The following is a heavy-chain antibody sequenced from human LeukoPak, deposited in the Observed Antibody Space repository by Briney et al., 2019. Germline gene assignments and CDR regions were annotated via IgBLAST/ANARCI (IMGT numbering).Heavy chain of an antibody. CDR3: AQRQGSERAFDS. J-gene: IGHJ4*02. Sequence: GGSLRLSCAASEFTFSSYVMSWVRQAPGKGLEWVSSISASGDVTYYADSVRGRFTSSRDNSKNTVSLQMNSLRAEDTAVYYCAQRQGSERAFDSWGQGTLVTVSS. V-gene: IGHV3-23*01. D-gene: IGHD6-19*01. CDR1: EFTFSSYV. CDR2: ISASGDVT.